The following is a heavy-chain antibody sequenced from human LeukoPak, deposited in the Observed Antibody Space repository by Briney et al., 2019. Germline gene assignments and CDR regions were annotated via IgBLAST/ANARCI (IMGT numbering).Heavy chain of an antibody. CDR1: GFTFSSYA. D-gene: IGHD7-27*01. J-gene: IGHJ4*02. CDR2: ISGSGGST. CDR3: AEAPKLGPTYTIDY. Sequence: GGSLRLSCAASGFTFSSYAMSWVRQAPGKGLEWVSAISGSGGSTYYADSVKGRFTISRDNSKNTRYLQMNSLRAEDTAVYYCAEAPKLGPTYTIDYWGQGTLVTVSS. V-gene: IGHV3-23*01.